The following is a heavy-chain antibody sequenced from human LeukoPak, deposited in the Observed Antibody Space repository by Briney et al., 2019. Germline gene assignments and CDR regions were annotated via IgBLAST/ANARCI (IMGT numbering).Heavy chain of an antibody. Sequence: SETLSLTCTVSGGSISSYYWSWIRQPPGKGLEWIGYIYYSGSTNYNPSLKSRVTISVDTSKNQFSLKLSSVTAADTAVYYCARDGIEGSPAAGTSTVNYYYYGMDVWGQGTTVTVSS. J-gene: IGHJ6*02. CDR2: IYYSGST. CDR3: ARDGIEGSPAAGTSTVNYYYYGMDV. D-gene: IGHD6-13*01. V-gene: IGHV4-59*01. CDR1: GGSISSYY.